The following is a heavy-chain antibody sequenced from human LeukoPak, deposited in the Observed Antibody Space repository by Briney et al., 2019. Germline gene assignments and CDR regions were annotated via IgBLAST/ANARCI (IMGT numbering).Heavy chain of an antibody. CDR1: GFTFSSYN. D-gene: IGHD4-17*01. Sequence: GGSLRLSCAASGFTFSSYNMNWVRQAPGKGLEWVSYISSTSSTIYYTDSLKGRFTISRDNAKNSLYLQMNSLRVEDTAVYYCARDRRTMTTCDYWGQGSLVTVSS. CDR3: ARDRRTMTTCDY. J-gene: IGHJ4*02. V-gene: IGHV3-48*01. CDR2: ISSTSSTI.